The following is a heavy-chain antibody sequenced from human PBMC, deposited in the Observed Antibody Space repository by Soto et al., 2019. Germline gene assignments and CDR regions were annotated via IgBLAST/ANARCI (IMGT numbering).Heavy chain of an antibody. CDR1: GFTFSSYA. D-gene: IGHD2-2*01. V-gene: IGHV3-23*01. CDR2: ISGSGGST. CDR3: AKHRRYCSSTSCLDAFDI. J-gene: IGHJ3*02. Sequence: GGSLRLSCAASGFTFSSYAMSWVRQAPGKGLEWVSAISGSGGSTYYADSVKGRFTISRDNSKNTLYLQMNSLRAEDTAVYYCAKHRRYCSSTSCLDAFDIWGQGTMVTVSS.